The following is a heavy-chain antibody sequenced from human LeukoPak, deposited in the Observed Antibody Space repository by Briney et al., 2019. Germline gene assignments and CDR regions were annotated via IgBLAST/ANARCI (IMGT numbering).Heavy chain of an antibody. CDR3: AYSSDYQRK. D-gene: IGHD3-22*01. J-gene: IGHJ1*01. CDR1: GGSFSSYY. Sequence: PSETLSLTCAVYGGSFSSYYWSWIRQPPGKGLEWIGEINHSGSTNYNPSLKSRVTISVDTSKNQFSLKLSSVSAADTAVYYCAYSSDYQRKWGQGTLVTVSS. V-gene: IGHV4-34*01. CDR2: INHSGST.